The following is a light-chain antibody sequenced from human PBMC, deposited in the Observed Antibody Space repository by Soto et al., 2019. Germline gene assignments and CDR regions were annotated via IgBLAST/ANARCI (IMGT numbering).Light chain of an antibody. Sequence: ETVLTQSPATLSLSPGERATLSCRASQNVYIYVAWYQQRPGQAPRLLISDASNRATGVPARFSGSGSGTDFTLTISSLEPEDFAVYYCQQRYAWPPITFGQGTRLEI. V-gene: IGKV3-11*01. CDR2: DAS. CDR1: QNVYIY. J-gene: IGKJ5*01. CDR3: QQRYAWPPIT.